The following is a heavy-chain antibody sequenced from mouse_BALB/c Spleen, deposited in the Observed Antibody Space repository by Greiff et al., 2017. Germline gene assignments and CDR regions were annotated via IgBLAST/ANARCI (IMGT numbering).Heavy chain of an antibody. CDR3: ARSPAPHYFDY. CDR2: IDPANGNT. CDR1: GFNIKDTY. J-gene: IGHJ2*01. Sequence: EVQLQQSGAELVKPGASVKLSCTASGFNIKDTYMHWVKQRPEQGLEWIGRIDPANGNTKYDPKFQGKATITADTSSNTAYLQLSSLTSEDTAVYYCARSPAPHYFDYWGQGTTLTVSS. V-gene: IGHV14-3*02.